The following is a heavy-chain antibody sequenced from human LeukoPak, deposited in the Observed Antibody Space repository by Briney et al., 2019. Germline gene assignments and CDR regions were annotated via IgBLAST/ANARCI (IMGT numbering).Heavy chain of an antibody. CDR2: ISSSSSYT. Sequence: GGSLRLSCAASGFTFSSYSMNWVRQAPGKGLEWVSSISSSSSYTYYADSVKGRFTISRDNAKNSLYLQMNSLRAEDTAIYYCARDIQLSTWGLGTMVTVSS. V-gene: IGHV3-21*04. J-gene: IGHJ3*01. CDR1: GFTFSSYS. CDR3: ARDIQLST. D-gene: IGHD5-24*01.